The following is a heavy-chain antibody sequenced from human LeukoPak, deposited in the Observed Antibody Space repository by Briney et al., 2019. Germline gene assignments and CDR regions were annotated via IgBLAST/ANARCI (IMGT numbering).Heavy chain of an antibody. D-gene: IGHD6-6*01. V-gene: IGHV4-34*01. CDR1: GGSFSGYY. Sequence: SETLSLTCAVYGGSFSGYYWSWIRQPPGKGLEWIGEINHSGSTNYNPSLKSRVTISVDTSKNQFSLKLSSVTAADTAVYYCARGRDIEARPLTYSDYWGQGTLVTVSS. CDR3: ARGRDIEARPLTYSDY. CDR2: INHSGST. J-gene: IGHJ4*02.